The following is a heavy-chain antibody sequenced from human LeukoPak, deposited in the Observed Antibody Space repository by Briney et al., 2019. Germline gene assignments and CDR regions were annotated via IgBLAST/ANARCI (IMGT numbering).Heavy chain of an antibody. J-gene: IGHJ4*02. CDR1: GVTFSSYW. D-gene: IGHD3-22*01. V-gene: IGHV3-7*04. Sequence: GGSLRLSCAASGVTFSSYWMSSVRQAPGKGLEWVANIKQDGSEKYYVDSVKGRFTISRDNAKNSLYLQMNSLRAEDTAVYYCARELKPTYYYDSSGYYYDYWGQGTLVTVSS. CDR2: IKQDGSEK. CDR3: ARELKPTYYYDSSGYYYDY.